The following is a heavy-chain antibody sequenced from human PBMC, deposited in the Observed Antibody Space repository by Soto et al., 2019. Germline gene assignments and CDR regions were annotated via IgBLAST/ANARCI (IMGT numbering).Heavy chain of an antibody. V-gene: IGHV1-69*13. J-gene: IGHJ6*02. CDR2: IIPIFGTA. CDR1: GGTFSSYA. D-gene: IGHD3-9*01. Sequence: ASVKVSCKASGGTFSSYAISWVRQAPGQGLDWMGGIIPIFGTANYAQKFQGRVTITADESTSTAYMELSSLRSEDTAVYYCARDPDHYDILTGFMGPKYYYGMDVWGQGTTVTVSS. CDR3: ARDPDHYDILTGFMGPKYYYGMDV.